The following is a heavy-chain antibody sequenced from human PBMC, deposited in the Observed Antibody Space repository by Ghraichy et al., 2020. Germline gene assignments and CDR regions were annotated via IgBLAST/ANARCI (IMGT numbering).Heavy chain of an antibody. D-gene: IGHD3-22*01. J-gene: IGHJ4*02. CDR2: IKSKTDGGTT. V-gene: IGHV3-15*01. CDR1: EFTFSDAW. Sequence: LTCAASEFTFSDAWMSWVRQAPGRGLEWVGRIKSKTDGGTTDYAAPVKGRFTISRDDSKNTLYLQMNSLKTEDTAVYYCTTEYLLNYYDSSGYYYWGQGTLVTVSS. CDR3: TTEYLLNYYDSSGYYY.